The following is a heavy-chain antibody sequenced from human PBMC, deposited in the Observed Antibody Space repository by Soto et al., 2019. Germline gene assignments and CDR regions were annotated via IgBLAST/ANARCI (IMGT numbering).Heavy chain of an antibody. V-gene: IGHV5-51*01. D-gene: IGHD4-4*01. CDR3: ARRIDYSKYYGHYGMDV. Sequence: KISCKGSGYSFTSYLIGWVRQMPGKGLEWMGIIYPGDSDTRYTPSFQAQATISSDKSISPPYLQCTSLKASDTPMYHCARRIDYSKYYGHYGMDVWGQGTTVTVSS. CDR1: GYSFTSYL. CDR2: IYPGDSDT. J-gene: IGHJ6*02.